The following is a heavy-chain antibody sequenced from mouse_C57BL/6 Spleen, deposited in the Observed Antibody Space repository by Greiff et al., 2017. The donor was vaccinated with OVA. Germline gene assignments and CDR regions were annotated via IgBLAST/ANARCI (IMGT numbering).Heavy chain of an antibody. CDR3: ARWGTGTDY. J-gene: IGHJ2*01. Sequence: EVKVVESGGGLVKPGGSLTLSCAASGFTFSDYGMHWVRQAPEKGLEWVAYISSGSSTISYADTVQGRFTISRDNAKNTLFLQMTSLRSEDTAMYYCARWGTGTDYWGQGTTLTVSS. D-gene: IGHD4-1*01. CDR2: ISSGSSTI. V-gene: IGHV5-17*01. CDR1: GFTFSDYG.